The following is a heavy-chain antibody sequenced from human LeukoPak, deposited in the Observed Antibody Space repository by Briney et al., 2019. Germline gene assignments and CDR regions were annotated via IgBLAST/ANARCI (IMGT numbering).Heavy chain of an antibody. Sequence: ASVKVSCKASGYTFTGYYMHWVRQAPGQGLEWMGRINPNSGGTNYAQKFQGRVTMTRDTSVSTAYMELSRLRSDDTAVYYCARERSSFDYGDYGLYFDYWGQGTLVTVSS. CDR3: ARERSSFDYGDYGLYFDY. J-gene: IGHJ4*02. CDR1: GYTFTGYY. D-gene: IGHD4-17*01. CDR2: INPNSGGT. V-gene: IGHV1-2*06.